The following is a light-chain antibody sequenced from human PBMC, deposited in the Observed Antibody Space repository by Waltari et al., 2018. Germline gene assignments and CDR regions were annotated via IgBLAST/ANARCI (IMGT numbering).Light chain of an antibody. CDR1: TSDVGGYNS. CDR3: CSFAGTYTWV. J-gene: IGLJ3*02. CDR2: DVT. Sequence: SALTQPRSVSGSPGQSVTISCTGTTSDVGGYNSVFWYQHHPGKAPKLMIFDVTQRPSGVPDRFSGSQSANTASLTISGLQAEDEADYYCCSFAGTYTWVFGGGTKVTVL. V-gene: IGLV2-11*01.